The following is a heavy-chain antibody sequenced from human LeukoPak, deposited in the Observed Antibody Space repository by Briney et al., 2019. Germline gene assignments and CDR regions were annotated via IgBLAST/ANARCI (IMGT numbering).Heavy chain of an antibody. Sequence: GGSLRLSCAASGFTFSSYGMHWVRQAPGKGLEWVSSISSSSSYIYYADSVKGRFTISRDNAKNSLYLQMNSLRAEDTAVYYCAREVDSGSYLKLDYWGQGTLVTVSS. V-gene: IGHV3-21*01. D-gene: IGHD1-26*01. CDR3: AREVDSGSYLKLDY. CDR1: GFTFSSYG. J-gene: IGHJ4*02. CDR2: ISSSSSYI.